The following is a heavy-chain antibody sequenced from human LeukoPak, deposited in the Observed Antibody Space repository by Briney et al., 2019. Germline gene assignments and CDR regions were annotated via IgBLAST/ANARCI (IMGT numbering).Heavy chain of an antibody. CDR1: GFTFSNYW. J-gene: IGHJ4*02. V-gene: IGHV3-23*01. CDR3: AKAAQVAGRPNLGGHFDY. D-gene: IGHD6-6*01. CDR2: ISGSGGST. Sequence: GGSLRLSCAASGFTFSNYWMSWVRQAPGKGLEGGSAISGSGGSTYYAESVKGRFTISRDNNKNTLYLQMNSLRAEDTAVYYCAKAAQVAGRPNLGGHFDYWGQGTLVTVSS.